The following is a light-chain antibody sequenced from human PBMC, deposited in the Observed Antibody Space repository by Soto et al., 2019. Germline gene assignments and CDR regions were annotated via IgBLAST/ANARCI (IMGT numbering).Light chain of an antibody. J-gene: IGKJ1*01. CDR3: QQYAGSPWT. CDR2: GTS. CDR1: QSVISSY. Sequence: EIVLTQSPGTLSLSPGERATLSYRASQSVISSYLTWYQQKPGQAPRLLIYGTSTRATGIPDRFSGRGSGTDFTLTISRLEPEDFAVYYCQQYAGSPWTFGQGTKVEIK. V-gene: IGKV3-20*01.